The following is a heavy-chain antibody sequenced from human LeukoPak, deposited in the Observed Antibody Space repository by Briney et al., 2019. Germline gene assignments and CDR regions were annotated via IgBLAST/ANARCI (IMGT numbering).Heavy chain of an antibody. Sequence: SETLSLTCAVYGGSFSGYYWSWIRQPPGKGLEWIGEINHSGSTNYNPSLKSRVTISVDTSKNQSSLKLSSVTAADTAVYYCARGGYYYGSGRSRNWFDPWGQGTLVTVSS. CDR3: ARGGYYYGSGRSRNWFDP. J-gene: IGHJ5*02. CDR2: INHSGST. V-gene: IGHV4-34*01. CDR1: GGSFSGYY. D-gene: IGHD3-10*01.